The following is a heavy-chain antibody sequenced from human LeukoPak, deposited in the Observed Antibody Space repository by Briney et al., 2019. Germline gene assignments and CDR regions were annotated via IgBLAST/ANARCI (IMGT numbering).Heavy chain of an antibody. Sequence: GGSVRLSCAASGFTVSSNYMRWVRQAPGKGLEWVAGIYSGGSTYYADSVKGRFTISRDNSKNTLYLQMNSLRAEDTAVYYCAREPLSRDGYNSGWFDPWGQGTLVTVSS. V-gene: IGHV3-66*01. J-gene: IGHJ5*02. CDR3: AREPLSRDGYNSGWFDP. CDR2: IYSGGST. CDR1: GFTVSSNY. D-gene: IGHD5-24*01.